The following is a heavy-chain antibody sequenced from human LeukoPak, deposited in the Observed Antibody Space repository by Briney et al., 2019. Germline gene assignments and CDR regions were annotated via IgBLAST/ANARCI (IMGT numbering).Heavy chain of an antibody. D-gene: IGHD3-3*01. J-gene: IGHJ4*02. V-gene: IGHV3-48*02. CDR2: IMRTAADVT. CDR1: GFTFSSYT. Sequence: GGSLRLSCAASGFTFSSYTMNWVRQAPGKGLEWISYIMRTAADVTSYADSVEGRFTISRDDAKNSLYLQMNSLRDDDTAVYYCVKGGTDYDFWNDSSYSYYFDFWGQGTLVTVSS. CDR3: VKGGTDYDFWNDSSYSYYFDF.